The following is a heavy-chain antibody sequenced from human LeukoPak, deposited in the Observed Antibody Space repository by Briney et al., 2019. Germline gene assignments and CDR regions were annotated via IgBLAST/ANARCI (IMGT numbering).Heavy chain of an antibody. CDR2: MNPNSGNT. D-gene: IGHD5-18*01. CDR3: ARRGYSYGYADY. V-gene: IGHV1-8*01. Sequence: ASVKVSCKASGYTFTSYDINWVRQATGQGLEWMGWMNPNSGNTGYAQKFQGRVTMTRDTSTSTVYMELSSLRSEDTAVYYCARRGYSYGYADYWGQGTLVTVSS. J-gene: IGHJ4*02. CDR1: GYTFTSYD.